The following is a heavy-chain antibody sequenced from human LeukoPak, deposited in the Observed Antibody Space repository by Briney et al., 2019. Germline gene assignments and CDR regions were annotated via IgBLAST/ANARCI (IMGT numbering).Heavy chain of an antibody. V-gene: IGHV3-30*02. Sequence: RGSLRLSSLGSGFTFRSNDMHWVRQAPGQGPRWVTFIQDEGISKNYGDSVKGRFAISRDNFKNTVYLEMTSLTTEDTALYYCANARDSANYYFDSWGQGTLVTVSS. CDR2: IQDEGISK. J-gene: IGHJ4*02. D-gene: IGHD1-26*01. CDR1: GFTFRSND. CDR3: ANARDSANYYFDS.